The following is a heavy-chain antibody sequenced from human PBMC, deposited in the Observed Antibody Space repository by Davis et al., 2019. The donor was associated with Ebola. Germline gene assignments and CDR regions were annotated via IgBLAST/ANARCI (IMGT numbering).Heavy chain of an antibody. Sequence: PGGSLRLSCAASGFTFSTYAMSWVRQAPGKGLEWVSSISSSSSYIYYADSVKGRFTISRDNAKNSLYLQMNSLRAEDTAVYYCARDPYYDSSGYYYSDAFDIWGQGTMVTVSS. D-gene: IGHD3-22*01. J-gene: IGHJ3*02. CDR2: ISSSSSYI. CDR3: ARDPYYDSSGYYYSDAFDI. CDR1: GFTFSTYA. V-gene: IGHV3-21*01.